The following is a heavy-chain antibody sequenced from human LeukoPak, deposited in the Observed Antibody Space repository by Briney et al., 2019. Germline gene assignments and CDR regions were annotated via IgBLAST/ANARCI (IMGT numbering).Heavy chain of an antibody. J-gene: IGHJ5*02. CDR3: ARDLAAAAHNWFDP. Sequence: SVKVSCKASGGTFSSSSISWVRQAPGQGLEWMGGIIPIFGTANYAQKFQGRVTITADESTSTAYMELSSLRSEDTAVYYCARDLAAAAHNWFDPWGQGTLVTVSS. D-gene: IGHD6-13*01. V-gene: IGHV1-69*13. CDR1: GGTFSSSS. CDR2: IIPIFGTA.